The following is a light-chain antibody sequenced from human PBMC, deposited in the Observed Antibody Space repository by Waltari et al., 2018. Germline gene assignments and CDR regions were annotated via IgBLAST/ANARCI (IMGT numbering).Light chain of an antibody. V-gene: IGKV1D-12*01. J-gene: IGKJ4*01. CDR2: SAS. CDR1: QDIRTL. CDR3: EQVHSFPIT. Sequence: QVTQSPSSVSASVGDTVTITCRAIQDIRTLLVWNQQKAGKAPKLLIYSASTLQDGVPSRFSGSGSGTEFTLTIDSLQPEDFATYYCEQVHSFPITFGGGTKVEIK.